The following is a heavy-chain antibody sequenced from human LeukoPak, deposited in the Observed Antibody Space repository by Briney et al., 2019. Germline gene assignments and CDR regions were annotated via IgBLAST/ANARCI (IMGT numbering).Heavy chain of an antibody. V-gene: IGHV3-66*01. J-gene: IGHJ4*02. D-gene: IGHD3-22*01. Sequence: PGGSLRLSCAASGFTFSSYAMNWVRQAPGKGLEWVSVIYSGGNTYYADSVKGRFTISRDNSKNTLYLQMNSLRAEDTAVYYCARDEYYYDSSGQFNWGQGTLVTVSS. CDR3: ARDEYYYDSSGQFN. CDR2: IYSGGNT. CDR1: GFTFSSYA.